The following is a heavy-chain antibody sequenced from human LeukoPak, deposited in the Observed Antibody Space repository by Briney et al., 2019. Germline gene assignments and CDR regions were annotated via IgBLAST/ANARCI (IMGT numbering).Heavy chain of an antibody. Sequence: ASVKVSCKASGYIFTGYYMHWVRQAPGQGLEWVGRINPNSGGTNYAQKFQGRVPMTRDTSISTAYMELSSLMSDDTAVYYCATTYSTVFDYWGQGTLVTVSS. J-gene: IGHJ4*02. CDR1: GYIFTGYY. CDR2: INPNSGGT. D-gene: IGHD1-1*01. CDR3: ATTYSTVFDY. V-gene: IGHV1-2*06.